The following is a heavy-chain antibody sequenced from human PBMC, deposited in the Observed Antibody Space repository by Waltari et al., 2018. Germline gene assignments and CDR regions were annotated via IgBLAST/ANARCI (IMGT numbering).Heavy chain of an antibody. CDR3: GGGGGGVATTLDAFDI. CDR1: GFTFSSYS. Sequence: EVQLVESGGGLVKPGGSLRLSCAASGFTFSSYSMNWVRQAPGKGLEGVSSISSSSSYIINTNTVEGRSTTPREKTKKPIYLEKNRRRAGDTACFYCGGGGGGVATTLDAFDIWGQGTMVTVSS. CDR2: ISSSSSYI. V-gene: IGHV3-21*01. D-gene: IGHD5-12*01. J-gene: IGHJ3*02.